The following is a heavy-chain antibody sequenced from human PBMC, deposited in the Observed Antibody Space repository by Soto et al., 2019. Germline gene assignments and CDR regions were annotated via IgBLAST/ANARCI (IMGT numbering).Heavy chain of an antibody. J-gene: IGHJ5*02. CDR1: GFTFSSYA. CDR2: ISGSGGST. D-gene: IGHD5-12*01. V-gene: IGHV3-23*01. CDR3: AKDRGYDLGDNWFDP. Sequence: EVQLLESGGGLVQPGGSLRLSCAASGFTFSSYAMSWVRQAPGKGLEWVSAISGSGGSTYYADSVKGRFTISRDNSKNTLYLQMNSMRAKDTAVYYCAKDRGYDLGDNWFDPWGQGTLVTVSS.